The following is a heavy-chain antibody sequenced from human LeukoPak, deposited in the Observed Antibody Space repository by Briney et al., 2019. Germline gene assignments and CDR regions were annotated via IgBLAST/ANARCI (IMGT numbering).Heavy chain of an antibody. J-gene: IGHJ4*02. CDR2: IYHSGST. CDR1: GGSISSGGYS. D-gene: IGHD4-23*01. CDR3: ARATDGGNVGPFDY. Sequence: PSQTLSLTCAVSGGSISSGGYSWSWIRQPLGKGLEWIGYIYHSGSTYYNPSLKSRVTISVDRSKNQFSLKLSSVTAADTAVYYCARATDGGNVGPFDYWGQGTLVTVSS. V-gene: IGHV4-30-2*01.